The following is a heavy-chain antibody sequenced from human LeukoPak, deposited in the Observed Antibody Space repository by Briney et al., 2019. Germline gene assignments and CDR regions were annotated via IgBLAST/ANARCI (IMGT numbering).Heavy chain of an antibody. J-gene: IGHJ3*02. CDR3: ARALATVDAFDI. CDR1: GFTFSGYS. CDR2: ISSNNNYI. Sequence: GALRLPCAASGFTFSGYSMSWVRQAPGKGLDWVSSISSNNNYIYYADSVKGRFTISRDNAKNSLYLEMNSLRAEDTAVYYCARALATVDAFDIWGQGTMVTVSS. V-gene: IGHV3-21*01. D-gene: IGHD4-17*01.